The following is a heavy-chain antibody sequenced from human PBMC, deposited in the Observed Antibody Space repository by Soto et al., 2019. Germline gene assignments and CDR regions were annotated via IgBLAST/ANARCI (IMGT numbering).Heavy chain of an antibody. J-gene: IGHJ4*02. V-gene: IGHV3-21*01. D-gene: IGHD2-2*01. CDR3: AREDSIIIPAVSDF. Sequence: GGSLGLSCVVSGFTFNNYGINWVRQAPGKGLEWVSTVSKSDYTYYSDSVKGRFTISRDNAKNSVSLQMNTLRAEDTAVYYCAREDSIIIPAVSDFWGQGTLVTVSS. CDR1: GFTFNNYG. CDR2: VSKSDYT.